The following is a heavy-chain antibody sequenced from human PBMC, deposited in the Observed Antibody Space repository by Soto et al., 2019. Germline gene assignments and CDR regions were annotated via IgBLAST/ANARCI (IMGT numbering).Heavy chain of an antibody. D-gene: IGHD4-17*01. Sequence: GGSLRLSCAASGFTFSSYAMHWVRQAPGKGLEWVAVISYDGSNKYYADSVKGRFTISRDNSKNTLYLQMNSLRSEDTAVYYCARPLSSYGDYDSPLGYWGQGTLVTVSS. CDR3: ARPLSSYGDYDSPLGY. J-gene: IGHJ4*02. CDR1: GFTFSSYA. V-gene: IGHV3-30-3*01. CDR2: ISYDGSNK.